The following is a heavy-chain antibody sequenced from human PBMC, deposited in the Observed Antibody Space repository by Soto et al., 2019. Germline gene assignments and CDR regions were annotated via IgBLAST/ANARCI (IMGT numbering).Heavy chain of an antibody. CDR1: GGSVSNGMYY. J-gene: IGHJ6*02. D-gene: IGHD1-26*01. CDR3: ARDRREKYYYYGMDV. V-gene: IGHV4-61*01. CDR2: VYFTGTT. Sequence: PSETLSLTCTVSGGSVSNGMYYWSWIRQPPGKGLEWIGNVYFTGTTIYNPSLKSRVTISVDRSKNQFSLKLSSVTAADTAVYYCARDRREKYYYYGMDVWGQGTTVTVSS.